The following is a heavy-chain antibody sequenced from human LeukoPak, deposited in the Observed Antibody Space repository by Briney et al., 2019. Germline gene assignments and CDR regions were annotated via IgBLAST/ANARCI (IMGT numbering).Heavy chain of an antibody. CDR1: GFTFSSYG. V-gene: IGHV3-30*02. CDR3: AKGINWGYYFDY. D-gene: IGHD7-27*01. CDR2: IQYDGSNK. J-gene: IGHJ4*02. Sequence: GGSLRLSCAASGFTFSSYGMHWVRQAPGKGLEWVTFIQYDGSNKYYADSVKGRLTISRDNSKNTLFLQMNSLRAEDTAVYYCAKGINWGYYFDYWGQGTLVTVSS.